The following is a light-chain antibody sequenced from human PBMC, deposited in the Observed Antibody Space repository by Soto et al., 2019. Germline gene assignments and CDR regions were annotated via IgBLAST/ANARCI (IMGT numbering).Light chain of an antibody. CDR3: QQYNSYSWT. CDR1: QSITIW. V-gene: IGKV1-5*01. Sequence: DIQMTQSPSTLSASVGDRVTITCRASQSITIWLAWYQQKPGKAPKLLIFDASSLESGVPSRFSGSGCGTEFTLTISSLQPDDFATYDCQQYNSYSWTFGQGTKVEIK. J-gene: IGKJ1*01. CDR2: DAS.